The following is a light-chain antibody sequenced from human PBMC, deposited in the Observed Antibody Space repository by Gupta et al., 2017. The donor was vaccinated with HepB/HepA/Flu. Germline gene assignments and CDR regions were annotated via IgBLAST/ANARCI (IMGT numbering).Light chain of an antibody. CDR3: RQRSNWPWT. CDR2: DAS. CDR1: QSVRSY. J-gene: IGKJ1*01. Sequence: EIVLTQSPATLSLSPGERATLSCTASQSVRSYLAWYQQKPGQAPSLLIYDASDRAAGIPARFSGSGSGTEFSLTISSLEPEDFALYYCRQRSNWPWTFGQGTKVEVK. V-gene: IGKV3-11*01.